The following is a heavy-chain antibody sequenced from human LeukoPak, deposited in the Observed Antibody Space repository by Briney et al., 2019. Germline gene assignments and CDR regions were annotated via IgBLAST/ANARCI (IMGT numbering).Heavy chain of an antibody. D-gene: IGHD3-22*01. CDR1: GYTFTGYY. CDR3: ARGGSSGYYWGPVMNNWFDP. V-gene: IGHV1-2*02. CDR2: INPNSGGT. Sequence: ASVKVSCKASGYTFTGYYMHWVRQAPGQGLEWMGWINPNSGGTNYAQKFQGRVTMTRDTSISTAYMELSRLRSDDTAVYYCARGGSSGYYWGPVMNNWFDPWGQGTLVTVSS. J-gene: IGHJ5*02.